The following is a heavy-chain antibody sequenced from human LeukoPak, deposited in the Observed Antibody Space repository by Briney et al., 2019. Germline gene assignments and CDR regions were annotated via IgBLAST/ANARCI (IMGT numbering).Heavy chain of an antibody. D-gene: IGHD3-22*01. CDR3: VRGGGSVVVVTTTALEY. CDR2: ISSSSDTI. Sequence: GGSLRLSCAASGFTFSDYYMTWIRQAPGKGLEWISYISSSSDTIYYGDSVKGRFTISRDNAKNSLFLEMNSLRAEDTAVYYCVRGGGSVVVVTTTALEYWGHGTLVTVSA. CDR1: GFTFSDYY. J-gene: IGHJ4*01. V-gene: IGHV3-11*04.